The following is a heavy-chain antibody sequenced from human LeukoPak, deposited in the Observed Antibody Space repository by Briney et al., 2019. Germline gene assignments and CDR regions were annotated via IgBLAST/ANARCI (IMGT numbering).Heavy chain of an antibody. J-gene: IGHJ5*02. V-gene: IGHV3-23*01. Sequence: PGGSLRLSCAASGFTFSTYGMSWVRQAPGKGLEWVSAISGSGASTYYADSVKGRFTISRDNSKNTLYLQMNSLRAEDTAIYYCAKGQQQLVFCWFGPWGQGTLVTVSS. D-gene: IGHD6-13*01. CDR2: ISGSGAST. CDR3: AKGQQQLVFCWFGP. CDR1: GFTFSTYG.